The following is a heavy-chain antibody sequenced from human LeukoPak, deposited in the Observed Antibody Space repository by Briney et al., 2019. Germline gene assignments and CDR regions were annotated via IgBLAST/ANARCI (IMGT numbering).Heavy chain of an antibody. CDR3: ARVVVTAIPDAFNI. V-gene: IGHV4-59*01. CDR2: IYYGGGT. D-gene: IGHD2-21*02. J-gene: IGHJ3*02. Sequence: SETLSLTCIVSGGSISSYPWSWIRQPPGKGLEWIGYIYYGGGTKYNPSLKRRGSISVDTSKNEFSLKLRSVTAADTAVYYCARVVVTAIPDAFNIWGLGTLVTVCS. CDR1: GGSISSYP.